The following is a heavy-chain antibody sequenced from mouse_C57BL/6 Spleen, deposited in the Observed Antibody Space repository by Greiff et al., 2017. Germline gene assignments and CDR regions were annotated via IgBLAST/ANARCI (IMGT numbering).Heavy chain of an antibody. D-gene: IGHD1-1*01. Sequence: EVQLQQSGAELVRPGASVKLSCTASGFNIKDDYMHWVKQRPEQGLEWIGWIDPENGDTEYASKFQGKATITADTSSNTAYLQLSSLTSEDTAVYYCTTLITTVVAENFDYWGQGTTLTVSS. CDR1: GFNIKDDY. J-gene: IGHJ2*01. V-gene: IGHV14-4*01. CDR2: IDPENGDT. CDR3: TTLITTVVAENFDY.